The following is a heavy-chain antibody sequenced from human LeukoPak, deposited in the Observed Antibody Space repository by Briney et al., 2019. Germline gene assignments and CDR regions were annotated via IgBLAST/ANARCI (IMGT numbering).Heavy chain of an antibody. CDR2: ISSSSSYI. D-gene: IGHD5-18*01. J-gene: IGHJ4*02. CDR1: GFTFSSYS. Sequence: PGGSLRLSCAASGFTFSSYSMNWVRQAPGKGLEWVSSISSSSSYIYYADLVKGRFTISRDNAKNSLYLQMNSLRAEDTAVYYCARDRGGYWDTAMATFYFDYWGQGTLVTVSS. CDR3: ARDRGGYWDTAMATFYFDY. V-gene: IGHV3-21*01.